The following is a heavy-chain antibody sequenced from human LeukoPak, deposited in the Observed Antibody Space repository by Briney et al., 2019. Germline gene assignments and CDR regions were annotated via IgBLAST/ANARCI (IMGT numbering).Heavy chain of an antibody. CDR2: IYYSGST. J-gene: IGHJ4*02. CDR3: ARGHPELREWELEPDY. Sequence: PSQTLSLTCTVSGGSISSGDYYWSWFRQPPGKGLEWIGYIYYSGSTYYNPSLKSRVTISVDTSKNQFSLKLSSVTAADTAVYYCARGHPELREWELEPDYWGQGTLVTVSS. V-gene: IGHV4-30-4*08. D-gene: IGHD1-26*01. CDR1: GGSISSGDYY.